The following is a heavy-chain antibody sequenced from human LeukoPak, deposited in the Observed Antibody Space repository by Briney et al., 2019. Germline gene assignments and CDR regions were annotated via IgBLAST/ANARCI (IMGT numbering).Heavy chain of an antibody. Sequence: PGGSLRLSCAASGFTFSSYAMSWVRQAPGKGPEWVSGIGNSGDRTFYADSVKGRFTISRDNSKNTLYLQMNSLRAEDTAVYYCAKEGHTSGYYSDYWGQGTLVTVSS. V-gene: IGHV3-23*01. CDR1: GFTFSSYA. D-gene: IGHD3-22*01. CDR2: IGNSGDRT. J-gene: IGHJ4*02. CDR3: AKEGHTSGYYSDY.